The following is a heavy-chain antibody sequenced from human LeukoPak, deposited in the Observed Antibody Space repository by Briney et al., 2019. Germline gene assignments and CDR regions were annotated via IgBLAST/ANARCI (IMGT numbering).Heavy chain of an antibody. V-gene: IGHV4-34*01. CDR3: ARGWCSSTSCYIQFDY. CDR1: GGSFSGYY. J-gene: IGHJ4*02. CDR2: NNHSGST. Sequence: KPSETLSLTCAVYGGSFSGYYWSWIRQPPGKGLEWIGENNHSGSTNYNPSPKSRVTISVDTSKNQFSLKLSSVTAADTAVYYCARGWCSSTSCYIQFDYWGQGTLVTVSS. D-gene: IGHD2-2*02.